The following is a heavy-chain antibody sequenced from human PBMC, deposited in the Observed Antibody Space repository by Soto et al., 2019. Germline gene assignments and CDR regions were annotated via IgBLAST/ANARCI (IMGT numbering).Heavy chain of an antibody. CDR2: IYYSGST. CDR3: ARHEAGWYFDS. D-gene: IGHD6-25*01. CDR1: RGSISSGTNY. V-gene: IGHV4-39*01. J-gene: IGHJ4*02. Sequence: QLQLQESGPGLVKPSETLSLTCTVSRGSISSGTNYWAWIRQPPGKGLEWIANIYYSGSTFYNPSLKSRVTLPLDTSKNQFSLKLRSVTAADTAVYYCARHEAGWYFDSWGQGTLVTVSS.